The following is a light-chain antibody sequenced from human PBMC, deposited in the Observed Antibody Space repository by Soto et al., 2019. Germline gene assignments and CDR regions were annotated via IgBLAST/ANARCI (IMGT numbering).Light chain of an antibody. CDR2: SND. Sequence: QSVLTQSPSASGTPGQRVSISCSGSTSNIGTNTVSWYQHVPGTAPKLLIYSNDQRPSAVPGRFSGSKSGTSASLAISGLLAEDEADYYCATWDDSLNVVFGGGTQLTV. CDR3: ATWDDSLNVV. J-gene: IGLJ2*01. CDR1: TSNIGTNT. V-gene: IGLV1-44*01.